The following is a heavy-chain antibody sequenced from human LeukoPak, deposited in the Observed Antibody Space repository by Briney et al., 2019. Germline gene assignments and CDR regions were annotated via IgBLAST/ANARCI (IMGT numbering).Heavy chain of an antibody. CDR1: GGSISSGDYY. CDR3: ARDRYDILTGYLGYMDV. Sequence: PSETLSLTCAVSGGSISSGDYYWSWIRQPPGKGLEWIGYIYYSGSTYYNPSLKSRVTISVDTSKNQFSLKLSSVTAADTAVYYCARDRYDILTGYLGYMDVWGKGTTVTVSS. CDR2: IYYSGST. J-gene: IGHJ6*03. D-gene: IGHD3-9*01. V-gene: IGHV4-30-4*08.